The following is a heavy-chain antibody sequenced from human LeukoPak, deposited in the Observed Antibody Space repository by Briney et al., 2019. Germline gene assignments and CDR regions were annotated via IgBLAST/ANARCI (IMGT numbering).Heavy chain of an antibody. Sequence: SETLSLTCTVSGGSVSSGGYYWSWIRQPPGKGLEWIGYIYYSGSSNYNPYLKSRVTISVDTSKNQFSLKLSSVTAADTAVYYCARARHPNWFDPWGQGTLVTVSS. CDR2: IYYSGSS. CDR3: ARARHPNWFDP. J-gene: IGHJ5*02. CDR1: GGSVSSGGYY. V-gene: IGHV4-61*08.